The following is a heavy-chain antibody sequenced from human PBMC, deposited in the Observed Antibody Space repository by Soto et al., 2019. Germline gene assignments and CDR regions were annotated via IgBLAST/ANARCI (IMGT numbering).Heavy chain of an antibody. D-gene: IGHD6-19*01. CDR2: ISYDGSSQ. V-gene: IGHV3-30*18. CDR1: GWDVSKHG. Sequence: RGAQTLSCVASGWDVSKHGMHWVRQAPGKGLEWVAVISYDGSSQYYADSVKGRFTISRDNSKNTVYLQMTTLRREDAAVYYCAKAHGYSSGWRADSWGQGNRVTVSS. J-gene: IGHJ4*02. CDR3: AKAHGYSSGWRADS.